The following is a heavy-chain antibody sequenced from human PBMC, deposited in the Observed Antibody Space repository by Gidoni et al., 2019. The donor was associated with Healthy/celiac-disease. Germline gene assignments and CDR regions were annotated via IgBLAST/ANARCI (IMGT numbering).Heavy chain of an antibody. CDR2: LIPILGIA. V-gene: IGHV1-69*08. CDR1: GGTFSSST. CDR3: ARDRGALAFDI. D-gene: IGHD3-10*01. Sequence: QVQRVQSGAEVKKPGSSVKVSCKASGGTFSSSTISWVRQAPGQGLEWMGRLIPILGIANYAQKFQGRVTITADKSTSTAYMELSSLRSEDTAVYYCARDRGALAFDIWGQGTMVTVSS. J-gene: IGHJ3*02.